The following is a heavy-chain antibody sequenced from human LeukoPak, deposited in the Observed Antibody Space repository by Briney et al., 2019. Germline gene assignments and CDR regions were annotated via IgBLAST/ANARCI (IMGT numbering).Heavy chain of an antibody. CDR1: GYTFTGYY. D-gene: IGHD6-6*01. J-gene: IGHJ3*02. CDR3: AYDSSSADAFDI. Sequence: ASVKVSCKASGYTFTGYYMHWVRQAPGQGLEWMGWINPNSGGTNYAQKFQGRVTMTRDTSISTAYTELSRLRSDDTAVYYCAYDSSSADAFDIWGQGTMVTVSS. CDR2: INPNSGGT. V-gene: IGHV1-2*02.